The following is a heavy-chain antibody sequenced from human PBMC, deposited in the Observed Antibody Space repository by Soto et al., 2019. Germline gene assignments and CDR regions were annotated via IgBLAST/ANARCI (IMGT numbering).Heavy chain of an antibody. J-gene: IGHJ4*02. CDR2: MEPSSGRT. CDR3: ARGVTAGVDY. CDR1: GYSFTGLD. V-gene: IGHV1-8*01. D-gene: IGHD1-26*01. Sequence: GASEKVSCKASGYSFTGLDINWVRQTTGQGLEWMGWMEPSSGRTGYAQKFQGRVTMTRDTSINTAYMELSSLTSDDTAFYYCARGVTAGVDYWGQGTLVTVSS.